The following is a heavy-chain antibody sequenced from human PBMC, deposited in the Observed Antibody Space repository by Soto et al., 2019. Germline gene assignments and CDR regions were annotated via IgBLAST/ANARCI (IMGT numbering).Heavy chain of an antibody. CDR3: ARGASTVTTDNWFDP. V-gene: IGHV4-59*01. CDR1: GGSISSYY. CDR2: IYYSGST. Sequence: SETLSLTCTVSGGSISSYYWSWIRQPPGKGLEWIGYIYYSGSTNYNPSLKSRVTISVDTSKNQFSLKLSSVTAADTALYYCARGASTVTTDNWFDPWGQGTLVTVSS. J-gene: IGHJ5*02. D-gene: IGHD4-17*01.